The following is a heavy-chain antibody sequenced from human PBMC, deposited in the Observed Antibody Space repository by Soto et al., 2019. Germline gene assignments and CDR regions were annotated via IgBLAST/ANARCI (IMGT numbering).Heavy chain of an antibody. CDR1: GFNFGRYG. V-gene: IGHV3-30*18. CDR2: ISWDGLAQ. J-gene: IGHJ4*02. Sequence: GGSLRLSCEASGFNFGRYGMHWVRQAPGMGLEWVAVISWDGLAQYYGDSVRGRFTISRDNSQSTLYLQMNSLRTEDTAIYYCAKETIQVGGPNYFDYWGQGVLVTVSS. CDR3: AKETIQVGGPNYFDY. D-gene: IGHD1-1*01.